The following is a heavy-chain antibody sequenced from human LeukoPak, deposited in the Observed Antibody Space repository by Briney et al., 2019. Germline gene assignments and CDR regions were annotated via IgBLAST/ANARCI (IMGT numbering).Heavy chain of an antibody. CDR2: ISGRSTTI. CDR1: GFTFSSYG. V-gene: IGHV3-48*01. CDR3: ARDLIITITFDQ. J-gene: IGHJ4*02. D-gene: IGHD1-14*01. Sequence: GGSLRLSCAASGFTFSSYGMHWVRQAPGTGLEWLSYISGRSTTIFYADSVKGRFTISRDNAKNSLYLQMNSLRAEDTAVYYCARDLIITITFDQWGQGTLVTVSS.